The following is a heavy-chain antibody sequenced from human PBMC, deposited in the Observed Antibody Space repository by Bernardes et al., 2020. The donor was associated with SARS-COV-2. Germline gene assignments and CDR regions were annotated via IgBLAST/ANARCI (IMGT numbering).Heavy chain of an antibody. Sequence: GGSLRLSCEASGFTFRNYALSWVRQAPGKGLEWVSLISPTGGNTYYADSVKGRFTISRDNSKNTLYLQMNSLRAEDAATYYCAKATAHYFYGSSEYYPFDSWCQGSLVTVST. V-gene: IGHV3-23*01. CDR2: ISPTGGNT. CDR3: AKATAHYFYGSSEYYPFDS. CDR1: GFTFRNYA. J-gene: IGHJ4*02. D-gene: IGHD3-22*01.